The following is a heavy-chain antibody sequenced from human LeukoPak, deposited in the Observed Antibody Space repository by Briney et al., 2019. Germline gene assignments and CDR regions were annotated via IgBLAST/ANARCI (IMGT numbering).Heavy chain of an antibody. CDR1: SSSSYY. CDR3: ATTDHLYSYGAKSYYYHMDV. D-gene: IGHD3-10*01. CDR2: IYPGDSDT. Sequence: SSSSYYWGWIRQPPGKGLEWIGSIYPGDSDTKYSPSFQGQVTISADKPISTAYLQWSSLKASDTAMYYCATTDHLYSYGAKSYYYHMDVWGKGTTVTVSS. V-gene: IGHV5-51*04. J-gene: IGHJ6*03.